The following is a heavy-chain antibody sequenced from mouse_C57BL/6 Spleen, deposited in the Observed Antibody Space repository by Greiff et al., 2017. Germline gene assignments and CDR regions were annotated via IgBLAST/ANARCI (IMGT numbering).Heavy chain of an antibody. CDR1: GFTFSSYA. CDR2: ISSGGDYI. J-gene: IGHJ3*01. V-gene: IGHV5-9-1*02. D-gene: IGHD2-4*01. CDR3: TRDDYAWFAD. Sequence: EVQVVESGEGLVKPGGSLKLSCAASGFTFSSYAMSWVRQTPEKRLEWVAYISSGGDYIYYADTVKGRFTISRDNARNTLYLQMSSLKSEDTAMYYCTRDDYAWFADWGQGTLVTVSA.